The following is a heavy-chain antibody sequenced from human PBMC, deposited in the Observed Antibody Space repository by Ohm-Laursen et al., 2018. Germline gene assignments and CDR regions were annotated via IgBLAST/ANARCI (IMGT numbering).Heavy chain of an antibody. CDR3: ARRGYYYDSSGYYYWYLDL. J-gene: IGHJ2*01. CDR1: GDTVKNYF. V-gene: IGHV4-4*07. D-gene: IGHD3-22*01. CDR2: MFTSGST. Sequence: SDTLSLTCSVSGDTVKNYFWTWIRQPAGKGLEWIGRMFTSGSTDYNPSLRSRVTMSVDSSKNQFSLRLTSVTAADTAVYYCARRGYYYDSSGYYYWYLDLWGRGTLVTVSS.